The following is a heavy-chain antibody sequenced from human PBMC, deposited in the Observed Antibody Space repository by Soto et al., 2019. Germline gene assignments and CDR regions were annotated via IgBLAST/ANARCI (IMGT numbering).Heavy chain of an antibody. D-gene: IGHD2-15*01. CDR2: IRNSRSDK. J-gene: IGHJ6*02. CDR1: GFFLSGCA. CDR3: ARADCTGAYCYSWPFNYGVDV. Sequence: GGALRLSCATSGFFLSGCAMNWGRQAPGEGLGGGSYIRNSRSDKDYADSVKGRFTVSRDNARNTLYLQMNSLRAEDTALYHCARADCTGAYCYSWPFNYGVDVWGQGATVTVSS. V-gene: IGHV3-21*05.